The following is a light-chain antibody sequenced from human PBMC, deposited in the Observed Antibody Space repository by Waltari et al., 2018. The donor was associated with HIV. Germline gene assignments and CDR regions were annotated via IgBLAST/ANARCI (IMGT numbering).Light chain of an antibody. V-gene: IGLV1-44*01. Sequence: QSVLTQPPSASGTPGQRVTISCSGSSSKIGSNTVNWYQQPPGTAPKLLIFSNNHRPSGVPDRFSGTKSGTSASLAISGLQSEDEADYYCAAWHDSLNGSWVFGGGTKLTVL. CDR1: SSKIGSNT. CDR2: SNN. J-gene: IGLJ3*02. CDR3: AAWHDSLNGSWV.